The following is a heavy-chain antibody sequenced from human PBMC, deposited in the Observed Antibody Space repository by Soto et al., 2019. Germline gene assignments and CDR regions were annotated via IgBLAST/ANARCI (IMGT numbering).Heavy chain of an antibody. Sequence: QVQLVESGGGVVQPGRSLRLSCAASGFTFSSYGMHWVRHAPGKGLEWVAVISYDGSNKYYADSVKGRFTISRDNSKNTLSLQMNSLRAEDTAVYYCAKDLDYWGKGTLVTVSS. V-gene: IGHV3-30*18. CDR3: AKDLDY. CDR1: GFTFSSYG. CDR2: ISYDGSNK. J-gene: IGHJ4*02.